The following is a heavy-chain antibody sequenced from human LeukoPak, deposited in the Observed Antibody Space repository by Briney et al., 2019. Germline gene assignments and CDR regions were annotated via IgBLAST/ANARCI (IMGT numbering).Heavy chain of an antibody. J-gene: IGHJ3*02. CDR2: ISGSGGRT. V-gene: IGHV3-23*01. Sequence: PGGSLRLSCAASGFTFSSYAMSWVRQAPGKGLEWVSAISGSGGRTYYADSVKGRFTISRDNSKNTLYLQMSSLRAEDTAIYYCAKDRAGTTSFDIWGQGTMVTVSS. CDR3: AKDRAGTTSFDI. CDR1: GFTFSSYA. D-gene: IGHD1-1*01.